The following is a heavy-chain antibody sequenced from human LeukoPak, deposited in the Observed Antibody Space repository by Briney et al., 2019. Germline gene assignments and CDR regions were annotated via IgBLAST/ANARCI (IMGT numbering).Heavy chain of an antibody. Sequence: GGSLRLSCAASGFTFSSYWMSWVRQAPGKGLEWVSAISGSGGSTYYADSVKGRFTISRDNSKNTLYLQMNSLRAEDTAVYYCAKRCFWSGYPVPFYFDYWGQGTLVTVSS. CDR3: AKRCFWSGYPVPFYFDY. V-gene: IGHV3-23*01. D-gene: IGHD3-3*01. J-gene: IGHJ4*02. CDR1: GFTFSSYW. CDR2: ISGSGGST.